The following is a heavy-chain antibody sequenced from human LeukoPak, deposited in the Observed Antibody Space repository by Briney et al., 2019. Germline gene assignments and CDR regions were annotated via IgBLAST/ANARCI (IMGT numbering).Heavy chain of an antibody. Sequence: GGSLRLSCTASGLSFSGQWMNWVRQSPGQGLEWVANIKYDGSERYYVDSVKGRFTISREDAKNSLSLQMDSVRPEDTAVYYCAFNNNFKYWGQGTLVIVSS. CDR3: AFNNNFKY. CDR2: IKYDGSER. CDR1: GLSFSGQW. D-gene: IGHD1/OR15-1a*01. V-gene: IGHV3-7*01. J-gene: IGHJ4*02.